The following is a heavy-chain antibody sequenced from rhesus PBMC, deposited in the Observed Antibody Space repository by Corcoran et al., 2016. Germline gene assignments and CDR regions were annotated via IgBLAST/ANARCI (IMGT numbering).Heavy chain of an antibody. Sequence: QVQLQESGPGLVKPSETLSLTCAVSGGSFSSYWWSWIRQPPGKGLEWIGEINGNSGNTNYNPSLKSRVTISNDASKNQFSLKLSSVTAADTAVYYCARQGIFDYWGQGVLVTVSS. CDR1: GGSFSSYW. J-gene: IGHJ4*01. D-gene: IGHD5-42*01. V-gene: IGHV4-80*01. CDR2: INGNSGNT. CDR3: ARQGIFDY.